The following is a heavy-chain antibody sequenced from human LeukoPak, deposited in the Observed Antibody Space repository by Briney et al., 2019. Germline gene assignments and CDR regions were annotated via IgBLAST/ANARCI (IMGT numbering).Heavy chain of an antibody. CDR2: ISSSGSTI. CDR1: GFTFSSYE. J-gene: IGHJ6*02. D-gene: IGHD3-10*01. V-gene: IGHV3-48*03. Sequence: GGSLRLSCAASGFTFSSYEMNWVRQAPGKGLEWVSYISSSGSTIYYADSVKGRFTISRDNAKNSLYLQMNSLRAEDTAVYYCARRDYSITMARGVTYYYYNGMDVWGQGTTVTVSS. CDR3: ARRDYSITMARGVTYYYYNGMDV.